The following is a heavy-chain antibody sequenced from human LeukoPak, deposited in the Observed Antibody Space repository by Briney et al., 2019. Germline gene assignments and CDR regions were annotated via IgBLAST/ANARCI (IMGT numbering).Heavy chain of an antibody. CDR2: IYSGGST. D-gene: IGHD3-10*01. V-gene: IGHV3-53*05. Sequence: GGSLRLSCAASGFTVSSNYMSWVRQAPGKGLEWVSVIYSGGSTYYADSVKGRFTISRDNSKNTLYLQMNSLRAEDTAVYYCARDFMVRGVMGNWFDPWGQGTLVTVSS. CDR3: ARDFMVRGVMGNWFDP. J-gene: IGHJ5*02. CDR1: GFTVSSNY.